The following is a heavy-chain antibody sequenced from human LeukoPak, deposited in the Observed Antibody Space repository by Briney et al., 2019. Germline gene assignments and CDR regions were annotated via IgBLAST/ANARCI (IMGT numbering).Heavy chain of an antibody. J-gene: IGHJ4*02. V-gene: IGHV3-21*01. D-gene: IGHD1-26*01. CDR2: IDPSSTYI. CDR1: GFTFRSYS. CDR3: LVGLRGH. Sequence: GGSLRLSCAASGFTFRSYSMNWVRQAPGKGLEWVSAIDPSSTYIYYADSVKGRFTISRDNAKDSLYLQMNTLRAEDTAVYYCLVGLRGHWGQGTLVTVSS.